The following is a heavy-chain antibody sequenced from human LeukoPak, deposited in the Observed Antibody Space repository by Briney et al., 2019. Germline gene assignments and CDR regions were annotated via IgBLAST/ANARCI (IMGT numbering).Heavy chain of an antibody. J-gene: IGHJ5*02. D-gene: IGHD1-7*01. Sequence: SVKVSCKASGGTFSSYAISWVRQAPGQGLEWMGGIIPIFGTANYAQKFQGRVTITADESTSTAYTELSSLRSEDTAVYYCAGKAGTTYWFDPWGQGTLVTVSS. CDR1: GGTFSSYA. CDR3: AGKAGTTYWFDP. CDR2: IIPIFGTA. V-gene: IGHV1-69*01.